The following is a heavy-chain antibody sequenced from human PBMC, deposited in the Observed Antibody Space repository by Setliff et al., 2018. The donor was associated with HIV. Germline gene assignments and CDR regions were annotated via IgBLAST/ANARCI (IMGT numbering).Heavy chain of an antibody. V-gene: IGHV4-31*03. CDR1: GGSISSGGYY. J-gene: IGHJ4*02. CDR2: IFYNENT. Sequence: SETLSLTCTVSGGSISSGGYYWNWIRQHTGKGLEWIGYIFYNENTQYDPSLKRRVSMSVDTSKNQFSLNLRTVTAADTAIYFCARGRPVGKFVDYVDSWGQGKLVTVSS. D-gene: IGHD2-21*01. CDR3: ARGRPVGKFVDYVDS.